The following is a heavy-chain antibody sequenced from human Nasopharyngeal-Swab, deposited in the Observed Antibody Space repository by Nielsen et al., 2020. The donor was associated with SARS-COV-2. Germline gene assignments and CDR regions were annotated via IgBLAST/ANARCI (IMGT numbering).Heavy chain of an antibody. J-gene: IGHJ4*02. Sequence: GESLKISCKGSGYSFTKYWISWVRQMPGKGLEWMGRIDPSDSYNHKGPSFHDRVTMSVDKSINTAYLQWNSLEASDSATYYCARHIEDGTPNLGHWGQGSLVTVSS. D-gene: IGHD3-16*01. CDR2: IDPSDSYN. CDR1: GYSFTKYW. V-gene: IGHV5-10-1*01. CDR3: ARHIEDGTPNLGH.